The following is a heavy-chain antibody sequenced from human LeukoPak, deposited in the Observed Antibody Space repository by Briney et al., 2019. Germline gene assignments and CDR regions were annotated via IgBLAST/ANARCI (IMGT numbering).Heavy chain of an antibody. CDR3: VTTWGAHYWYFDL. V-gene: IGHV3-74*01. J-gene: IGHJ2*01. CDR2: INSDGSST. D-gene: IGHD1-26*01. Sequence: GGSLRLSCAASGFTFSSYWMHWVRQAPGKGLVWVSRINSDGSSTSYADSAKGRFTISRDNAKNTLYLQMNSLRAEDTAVYYCVTTWGAHYWYFDLWGRGALVTVSS. CDR1: GFTFSSYW.